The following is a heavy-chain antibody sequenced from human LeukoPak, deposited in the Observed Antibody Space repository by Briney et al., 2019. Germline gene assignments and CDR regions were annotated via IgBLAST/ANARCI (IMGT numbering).Heavy chain of an antibody. D-gene: IGHD4-17*01. V-gene: IGHV1-8*03. Sequence: ASVKVSCKASGYTFTGYYMHWVRQATGQGLEWMGWMNPNSGNTGYAQKFQGRVAITRNTSISTAYMELSSLRSEDTAVYYCARVGTGATRYGDYDHWGQGTLVTVSS. CDR2: MNPNSGNT. J-gene: IGHJ5*02. CDR3: ARVGTGATRYGDYDH. CDR1: GYTFTGYY.